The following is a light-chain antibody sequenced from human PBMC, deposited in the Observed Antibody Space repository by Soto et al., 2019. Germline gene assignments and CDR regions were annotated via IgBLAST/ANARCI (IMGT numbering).Light chain of an antibody. CDR1: QSMMGW. CDR3: QPYSDHWT. V-gene: IGKV1-5*03. CDR2: KAS. Sequence: DAQLTLSPSTLSASLGDRVTITCRACQSMMGWLSWYQHKSEKCPKLLIYKASNFQTGVPARFSGSGNGTEFTLSISSLQPDDAATYYCQPYSDHWTFGQGTKADI. J-gene: IGKJ1*01.